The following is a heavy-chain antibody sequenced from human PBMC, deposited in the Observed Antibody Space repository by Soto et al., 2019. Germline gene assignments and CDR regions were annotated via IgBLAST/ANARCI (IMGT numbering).Heavy chain of an antibody. Sequence: QVQLQESGPGLVKPSETLSLTCTVSGGSVSSGSYYWSWIRQPPGKGLEWIGYIYYSGSTNYNPPPKSPVTKSVNKSKNQFSLKLSSVAAGGTAVDYRARDWKPQPGNKFHPWGPGTLVHVSS. J-gene: IGHJ5*02. D-gene: IGHD6-13*01. CDR3: ARDWKPQPGNKFHP. V-gene: IGHV4-61*01. CDR1: GGSVSSGSYY. CDR2: IYYSGST.